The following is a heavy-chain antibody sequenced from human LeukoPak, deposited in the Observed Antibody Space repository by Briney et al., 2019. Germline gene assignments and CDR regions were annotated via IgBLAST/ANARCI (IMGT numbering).Heavy chain of an antibody. CDR2: IYYSGSN. Sequence: PSETLSLTCTVSGGSISSSYSYWGWIRPPPGKGLVWIGNIYYSGSNYYSPSLTSRVTVSVDTSENQFSLKLSSVTAADTAVYYCARAHSIASYYYGVDVWGQGTTVTVSS. D-gene: IGHD2/OR15-2a*01. CDR1: GGSISSSYSY. J-gene: IGHJ6*02. CDR3: ARAHSIASYYYGVDV. V-gene: IGHV4-39*07.